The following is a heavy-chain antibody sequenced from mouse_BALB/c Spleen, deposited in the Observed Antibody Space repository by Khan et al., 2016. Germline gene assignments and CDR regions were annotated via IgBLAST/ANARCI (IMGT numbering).Heavy chain of an antibody. Sequence: QVQLQQSGAELARPGASVKMSCKASGYSFTSYTMHWVKPRPGQGLEWLGVINPSSSYTNYNQNFKDKPTSTADKSSSTAYMQLSSLTSEDSAVSFCARYSTAVVAPLDYWGQGTTLTVSS. V-gene: IGHV1-4*01. J-gene: IGHJ2*01. CDR2: INPSSSYT. D-gene: IGHD1-1*01. CDR1: GYSFTSYT. CDR3: ARYSTAVVAPLDY.